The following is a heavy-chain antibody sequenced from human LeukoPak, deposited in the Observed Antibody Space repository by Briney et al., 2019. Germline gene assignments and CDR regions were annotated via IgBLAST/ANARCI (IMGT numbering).Heavy chain of an antibody. D-gene: IGHD3-10*01. V-gene: IGHV1-24*01. CDR2: YDPEDDER. CDR3: STETAGNY. Sequence: GASVTVSCKASGYTFTIYGISWVRQAPGKGLEWMGGYDPEDDERIYSEKFLGRVTLTEDTSTDTAYMELTSLRSDDTAVYYCSTETAGNYWGQGTLVTVSS. CDR1: GYTFTIYG. J-gene: IGHJ4*02.